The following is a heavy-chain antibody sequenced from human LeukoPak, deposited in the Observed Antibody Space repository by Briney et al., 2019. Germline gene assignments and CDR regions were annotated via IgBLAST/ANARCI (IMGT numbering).Heavy chain of an antibody. J-gene: IGHJ5*02. CDR2: IYHSGST. CDR3: ARAPPNFLNWFDP. V-gene: IGHV4-4*02. Sequence: KSSETLSLTCAVSGGSISSSNWWSWVRQPPGKGLEWIGEIYHSGSTNYNPSLKSRVTISVDKSKNQFSLKLSSVTAADTAVYYCARAPPNFLNWFDPWGQGTLVTVSS. D-gene: IGHD2/OR15-2a*01. CDR1: GGSISSSNW.